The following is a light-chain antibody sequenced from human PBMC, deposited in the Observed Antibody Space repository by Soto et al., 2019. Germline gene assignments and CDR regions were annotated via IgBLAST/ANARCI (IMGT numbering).Light chain of an antibody. Sequence: IQLTQSPSSLSAAVGDRVTITCRASQDINSHLAWYQQKPGKAPSLLIYATSTLQSGVPSRFSGSGSGTDFTLTISGLQTEDFATYHFQQLDSFPLSFGGGTKLEIK. CDR3: QQLDSFPLS. J-gene: IGKJ4*01. CDR2: ATS. CDR1: QDINSH. V-gene: IGKV1-9*01.